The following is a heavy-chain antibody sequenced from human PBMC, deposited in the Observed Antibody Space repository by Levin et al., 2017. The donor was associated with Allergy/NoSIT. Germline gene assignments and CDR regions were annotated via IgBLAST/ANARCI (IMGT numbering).Heavy chain of an antibody. CDR3: ARLWGAAVAGHYGMDV. V-gene: IGHV5-51*01. J-gene: IGHJ6*02. CDR1: GYSFTSYW. CDR2: IYPGDSDT. D-gene: IGHD6-19*01. Sequence: GESLKISCKGSGYSFTSYWIGWVRQMPGKGLEWMGIIYPGDSDTRYSPSFQGQVTISADKSISTAYLQWSSLKASDTAMYYCARLWGAAVAGHYGMDVWGQGTTVTVSS.